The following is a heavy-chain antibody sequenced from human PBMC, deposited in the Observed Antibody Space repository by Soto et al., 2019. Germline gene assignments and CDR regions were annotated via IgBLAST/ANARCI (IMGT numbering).Heavy chain of an antibody. Sequence: GGSLRLSCAASGFTFSSYGMHWVRQAPGKGLEWVAVIWYDGSNNYYAVSVKGRFTISRDNSKNTLFRQMNSLGAEDTAVYYCAREGSYGYVGYYYYYMDVWGKGTTVTVSS. CDR2: IWYDGSNN. CDR1: GFTFSSYG. D-gene: IGHD5-18*01. J-gene: IGHJ6*03. V-gene: IGHV3-33*01. CDR3: AREGSYGYVGYYYYYMDV.